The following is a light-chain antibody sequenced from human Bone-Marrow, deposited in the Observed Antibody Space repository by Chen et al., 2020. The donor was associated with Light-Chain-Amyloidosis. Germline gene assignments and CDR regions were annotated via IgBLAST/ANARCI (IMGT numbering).Light chain of an antibody. CDR3: SSYTMTNTLV. V-gene: IGLV2-14*01. J-gene: IGLJ1*01. Sequence: QSALTQPASVSGSPGQSITISCTGTSSDVGGDNHVSWYQQHPDKATKLMIYEVTNRPSWVPARFSGSKSYNTASLTISGLQTEDEADYFCSSYTMTNTLVFGSGTRVTVL. CDR1: SSDVGGDNH. CDR2: EVT.